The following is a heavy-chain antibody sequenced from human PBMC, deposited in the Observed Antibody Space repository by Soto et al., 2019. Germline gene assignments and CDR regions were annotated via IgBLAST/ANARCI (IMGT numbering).Heavy chain of an antibody. V-gene: IGHV1-46*01. Sequence: ASVKVSCKASGYTFTSYYMHWVRQAPGQGLEWMGIINPSGGSTSYAQKFQGRVTMTRDTSTSTVYMELSSLRSEDTAVYYCARVYKDIVATMGYFDYWGRGTLVTVSS. CDR1: GYTFTSYY. J-gene: IGHJ4*02. D-gene: IGHD5-12*01. CDR2: INPSGGST. CDR3: ARVYKDIVATMGYFDY.